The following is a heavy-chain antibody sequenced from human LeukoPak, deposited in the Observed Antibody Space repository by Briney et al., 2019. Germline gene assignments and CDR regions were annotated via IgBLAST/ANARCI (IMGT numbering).Heavy chain of an antibody. CDR2: IIPIFGTA. V-gene: IGHV1-69*13. J-gene: IGHJ4*02. CDR3: ARGRDTAMVCRD. Sequence: SVKVSCKASGGTFSSYAISWVRQAPGQGLEWMGGIIPIFGTANYAQKLQGRVTITADESTSTAYMELSSLRSEDTAVYYCARGRDTAMVCRDWGQGTLVTVSS. D-gene: IGHD5-18*01. CDR1: GGTFSSYA.